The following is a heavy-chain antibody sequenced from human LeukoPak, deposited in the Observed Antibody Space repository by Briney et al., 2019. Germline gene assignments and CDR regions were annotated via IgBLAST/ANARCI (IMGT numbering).Heavy chain of an antibody. CDR1: GFTVSSNY. CDR3: AREEMATTAFDY. Sequence: GGSLRLSCAASGFTVSSNYMSWVRQAPGRGLEWVSVIYSGGSTYYADSVKGRFTISRDNSKNTLYLQMNSLRAEDTAVYYCAREEMATTAFDYWGQGTLVTVSS. J-gene: IGHJ4*02. CDR2: IYSGGST. D-gene: IGHD5-24*01. V-gene: IGHV3-53*01.